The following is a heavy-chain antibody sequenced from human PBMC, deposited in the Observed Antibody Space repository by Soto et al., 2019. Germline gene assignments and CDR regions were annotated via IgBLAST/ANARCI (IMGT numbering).Heavy chain of an antibody. J-gene: IGHJ3*02. CDR2: IIPIFGTA. CDR3: ARGIVVVVAATAAFDI. Sequence: QVQLVQSGAEVKKPGSSVKVSCKASGDTFSSYAISWVRQAPGQGLEWMGGIIPIFGTANYAQKFQGRVTITADKSTSTAYMELSSLRSEDTAVYYCARGIVVVVAATAAFDIWGQGTMVTVSS. V-gene: IGHV1-69*06. D-gene: IGHD2-15*01. CDR1: GDTFSSYA.